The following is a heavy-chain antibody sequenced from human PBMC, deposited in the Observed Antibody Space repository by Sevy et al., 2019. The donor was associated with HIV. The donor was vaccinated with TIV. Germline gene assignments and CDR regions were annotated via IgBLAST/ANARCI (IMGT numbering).Heavy chain of an antibody. Sequence: GGSLRLSCAASGFTFSDYYMSWIRQAPGKGLEWVSYISSSSSYTNYANSVKGRFTISRDNAKNSLYLQMNSLRAEDTAVYYCARESSSGSYQTDWGQGTLVTVSS. D-gene: IGHD1-26*01. CDR2: ISSSSSYT. V-gene: IGHV3-11*06. CDR1: GFTFSDYY. CDR3: ARESSSGSYQTD. J-gene: IGHJ4*02.